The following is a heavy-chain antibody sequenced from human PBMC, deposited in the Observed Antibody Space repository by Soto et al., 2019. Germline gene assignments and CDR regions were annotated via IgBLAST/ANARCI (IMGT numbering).Heavy chain of an antibody. CDR2: INHSGST. V-gene: IGHV4-34*01. CDR3: ARVRYFDCLGLRDAHRFDY. J-gene: IGHJ4*02. D-gene: IGHD3-9*01. Sequence: PSETLSLTCAVYGGSFSGYYWSWIRQPPGKGLEWIGEINHSGSTNYNPSLKSRVTISVDTSKNQFSLKLSSVTAADTAVYYCARVRYFDCLGLRDAHRFDYWGQGTLVTVSS. CDR1: GGSFSGYY.